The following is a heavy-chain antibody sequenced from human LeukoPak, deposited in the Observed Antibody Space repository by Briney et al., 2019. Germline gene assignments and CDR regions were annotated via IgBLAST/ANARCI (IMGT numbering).Heavy chain of an antibody. CDR3: ARDRTPWVAGTRGMDV. CDR2: ISVHNGNT. J-gene: IGHJ6*02. CDR1: GFTFTSYG. Sequence: GASVKVSCNASGFTFTSYGLSWVRQAPGQGLEWMGWISVHNGNTNYAQKVQGRVTMTTDTSTSTAYMELTSLRSDDTAVYFCARDRTPWVAGTRGMDVWGQGTAVTVSS. D-gene: IGHD6-19*01. V-gene: IGHV1-18*01.